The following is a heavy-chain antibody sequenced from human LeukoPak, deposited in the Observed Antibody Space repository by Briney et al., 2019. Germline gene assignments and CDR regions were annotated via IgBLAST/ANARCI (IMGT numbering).Heavy chain of an antibody. V-gene: IGHV3-74*01. D-gene: IGHD2/OR15-2a*01. Sequence: TGGSLRLSCAASGFTVSSIHMVWVRQAPGKGLVWVSHVNSDGSATSYADSVKGRFTISRDNAKNTVYLHMNSLRVEDTAVYYCTSFYETNWGQGTLVTVSS. CDR2: VNSDGSAT. CDR1: GFTVSSIH. J-gene: IGHJ4*02. CDR3: TSFYETN.